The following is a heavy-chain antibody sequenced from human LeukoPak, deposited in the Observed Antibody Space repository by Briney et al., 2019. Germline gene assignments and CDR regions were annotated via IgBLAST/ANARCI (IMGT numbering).Heavy chain of an antibody. Sequence: GRSLRLSCAASGFTFTKYWMTWVRQAPGKGLEWVANIKQDGSERNYVDSVKGRFTISRDNAKSSLYLQVNSLRAEDTAVYYCARENWASYDWGQGTLVTVSS. CDR2: IKQDGSER. CDR3: ARENWASYD. J-gene: IGHJ4*02. CDR1: GFTFTKYW. D-gene: IGHD3-3*01. V-gene: IGHV3-7*01.